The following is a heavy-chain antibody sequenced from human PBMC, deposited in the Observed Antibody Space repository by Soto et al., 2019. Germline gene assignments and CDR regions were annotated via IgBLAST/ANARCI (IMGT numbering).Heavy chain of an antibody. CDR2: IKQDGSEK. CDR1: GFTFSSYW. J-gene: IGHJ3*02. D-gene: IGHD6-19*01. Sequence: EVQLVESGGGLVQPGGSLRLSCAASGFTFSSYWMSWVRQAPGKGLEWVANIKQDGSEKYYVDSVKGRFTISRDNAKNSLYLQKNSLRAEDTAVYYGARGPSTAVAAPNPHAFDIWGQGTMVTVSS. CDR3: ARGPSTAVAAPNPHAFDI. V-gene: IGHV3-7*01.